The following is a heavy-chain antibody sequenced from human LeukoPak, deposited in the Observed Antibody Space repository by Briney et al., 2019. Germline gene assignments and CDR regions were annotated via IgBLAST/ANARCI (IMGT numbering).Heavy chain of an antibody. D-gene: IGHD6-19*01. CDR3: ARGAVEQWLVHGMDV. Sequence: SETLSLTCTVSGGSISSGGYYWSWIRQPPGKGLEWIGYIYRSGSTYYNPSLKSRVTISVDKSKNQFSLKLSSVTAADTAVYYCARGAVEQWLVHGMDVWGQGTTVTVFS. CDR2: IYRSGST. CDR1: GGSISSGGYY. V-gene: IGHV4-30-2*01. J-gene: IGHJ6*02.